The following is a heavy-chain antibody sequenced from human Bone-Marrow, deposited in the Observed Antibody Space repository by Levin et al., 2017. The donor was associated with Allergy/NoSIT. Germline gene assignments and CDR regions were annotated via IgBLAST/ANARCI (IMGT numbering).Heavy chain of an antibody. CDR3: ARDRDYGGNRFDY. CDR2: INSDGSYT. J-gene: IGHJ4*02. Sequence: PGGSLRLSCTASGFTFSSYWMHWVRQGPGKGLVWVSRINSDGSYTNYADSVKGRFTISRDNAKNTLYLQLNSLRAEDTAMYYCARDRDYGGNRFDYWGQGTLVTVSS. D-gene: IGHD4-23*01. CDR1: GFTFSSYW. V-gene: IGHV3-74*01.